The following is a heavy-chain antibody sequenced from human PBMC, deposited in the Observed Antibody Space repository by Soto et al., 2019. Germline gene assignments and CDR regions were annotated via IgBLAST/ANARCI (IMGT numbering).Heavy chain of an antibody. CDR1: GGSISSYY. D-gene: IGHD6-13*01. V-gene: IGHV4-4*07. CDR3: AREPTSSSWYYYYYGMDV. J-gene: IGHJ6*01. Sequence: SETLSLTCTVSGGSISSYYWSWIRQPAGKGLEWIGRIYTSGSTNYNPSLKSRVTMSVDTSKNQFSLKLSSVTAADTAVYYCAREPTSSSWYYYYYGMDVWGQGTTVTVSS. CDR2: IYTSGST.